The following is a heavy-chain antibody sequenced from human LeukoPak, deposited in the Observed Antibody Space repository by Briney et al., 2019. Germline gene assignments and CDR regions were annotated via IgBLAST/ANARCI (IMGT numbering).Heavy chain of an antibody. CDR1: GYTFTSYD. CDR2: MNPNSGNT. J-gene: IGHJ3*02. Sequence: ASVKVSCKASGYTFTSYDINWVRQATGQGLEWMGWMNPNSGNTGYAQKFQGRVTITRNTSISTAYMELSSLRSEDTAVYYCARGTFTPEHGYNWLTDAFDIWGQGTMVTVSS. V-gene: IGHV1-8*03. D-gene: IGHD5-24*01. CDR3: ARGTFTPEHGYNWLTDAFDI.